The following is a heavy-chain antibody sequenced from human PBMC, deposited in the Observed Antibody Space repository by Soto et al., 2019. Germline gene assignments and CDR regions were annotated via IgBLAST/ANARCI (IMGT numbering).Heavy chain of an antibody. CDR1: WFTFSWYG. D-gene: IGHD3-3*01. Sequence: GSLRLSFAASWFTFSWYGMHWGRQAPGKGLEWVAVISYDGSNKYYADSVKGRFTISRDNSKNTLYLQMNSLRAEDTAVYYCAKKVERYDFWSGYLDYWGQGTLVTVSS. CDR2: ISYDGSNK. J-gene: IGHJ4*02. CDR3: AKKVERYDFWSGYLDY. V-gene: IGHV3-30*18.